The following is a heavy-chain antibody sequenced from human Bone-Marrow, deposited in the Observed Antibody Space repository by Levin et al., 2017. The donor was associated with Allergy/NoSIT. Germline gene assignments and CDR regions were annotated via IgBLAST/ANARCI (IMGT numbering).Heavy chain of an antibody. CDR3: ARGLEYSGLP. V-gene: IGHV3-21*01. Sequence: EASVKVSCAASGFTFSSYSMNWVRQAPGKGLNWVSSITSSSSYIYYADSVKGRFTITRDNAKNSLYLQMNSLRAEDTAVYYCARGLEYSGLPWGQGTLVIVSS. D-gene: IGHD5-12*01. J-gene: IGHJ5*02. CDR2: ITSSSSYI. CDR1: GFTFSSYS.